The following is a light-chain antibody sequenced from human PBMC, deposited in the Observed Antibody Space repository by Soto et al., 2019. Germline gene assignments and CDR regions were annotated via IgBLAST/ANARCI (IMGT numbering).Light chain of an antibody. V-gene: IGKV1-9*01. CDR3: QQLNSFPIP. Sequence: IQLTQSPSSLSASVGDRVTISCRASQGIANFLARYQQKPGKAPKLLIYGASTLQSGVPSRFSGSGSGTDFTLTISSLQPEDFATYFCQQLNSFPIPFGPGTKGDMK. J-gene: IGKJ3*01. CDR2: GAS. CDR1: QGIANF.